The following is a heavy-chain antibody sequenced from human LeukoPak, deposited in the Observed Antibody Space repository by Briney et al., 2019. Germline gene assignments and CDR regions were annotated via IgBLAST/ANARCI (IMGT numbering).Heavy chain of an antibody. V-gene: IGHV4-30-4*01. CDR3: ARALYYGSGSYSMVDP. D-gene: IGHD3-10*01. CDR2: IYYSGST. Sequence: SETLSLTCTVPGGSISSGDYYGSWIRQPPGKGLEWIAYIYYSGSTYYSPSLKSRVTISVDTSKNQFSLKLSSVTAADTAVYYCARALYYGSGSYSMVDPWGQGTLVTVSS. CDR1: GGSISSGDYY. J-gene: IGHJ5*02.